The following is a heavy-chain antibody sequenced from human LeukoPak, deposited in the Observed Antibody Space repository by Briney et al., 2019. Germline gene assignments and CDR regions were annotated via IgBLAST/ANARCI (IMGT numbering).Heavy chain of an antibody. V-gene: IGHV3-23*01. J-gene: IGHJ2*01. D-gene: IGHD6-13*01. Sequence: GGSLRLSCAASGFTFSSYAMSWVRQAPGKGLEWVSAISGSGGSTYYADSVKGRFTISRDNSKNTLYLQMNSLRAEDTAVYYCAKDSVWYGSNWYGAGGYFDLWGRGTLVTVSS. CDR1: GFTFSSYA. CDR3: AKDSVWYGSNWYGAGGYFDL. CDR2: ISGSGGST.